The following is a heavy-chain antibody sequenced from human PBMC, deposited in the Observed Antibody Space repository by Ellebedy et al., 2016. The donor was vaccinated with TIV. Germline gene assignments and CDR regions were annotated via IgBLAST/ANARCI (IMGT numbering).Heavy chain of an antibody. J-gene: IGHJ6*02. D-gene: IGHD4-17*01. CDR2: IATPSDT. CDR3: ARDGAYGDYSPGQYGLDV. Sequence: GGSLRLSCTASGFTFANYDMHWIRQPIGKGLEWVSGIATPSDTHYLDSVKGRFTISRENAKNSLFLQMNTLRAGDTAVYYCARDGAYGDYSPGQYGLDVWGQGTTVTVS. CDR1: GFTFANYD. V-gene: IGHV3-13*01.